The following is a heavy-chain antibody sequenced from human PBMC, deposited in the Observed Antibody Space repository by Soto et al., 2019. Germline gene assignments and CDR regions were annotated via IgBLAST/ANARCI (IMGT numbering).Heavy chain of an antibody. Sequence: GGSLRLSCVASKFTFSDYFMHWIRQSPGKGLEWVAKITSTTGYTVYADSVRGRFICSRDNARSSVYLQMSRPSVEYTAVYYSARGSFAPTSGDQDPFYMWGQGTMVTVSS. J-gene: IGHJ3*02. D-gene: IGHD2-21*01. CDR1: KFTFSDYF. V-gene: IGHV3-11*06. CDR2: ITSTTGYT. CDR3: ARGSFAPTSGDQDPFYM.